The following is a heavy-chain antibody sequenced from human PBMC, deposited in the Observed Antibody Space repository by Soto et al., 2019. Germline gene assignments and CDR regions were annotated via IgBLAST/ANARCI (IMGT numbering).Heavy chain of an antibody. J-gene: IGHJ4*02. CDR2: IKSKNDGGTT. D-gene: IGHD2-2*01. V-gene: IGHV3-15*07. Sequence: GGSLRLSSTAAGFGFTNSWRNWVSQAPGKGLEWVGRIKSKNDGGTTDYAAPVQGRFTISRDDSKTTIYLQMNSLKTEDTAVYYCTSAGQYCTSTTCKAYWGQGTPVTVSS. CDR3: TSAGQYCTSTTCKAY. CDR1: GFGFTNSW.